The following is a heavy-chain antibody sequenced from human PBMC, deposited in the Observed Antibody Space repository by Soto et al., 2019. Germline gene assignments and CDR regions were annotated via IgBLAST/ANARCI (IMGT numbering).Heavy chain of an antibody. CDR1: GYTFTIYG. Sequence: VQLVQSGAEVKKPGASVKVSGKASGYTFTIYGISWVRQAPGQGLEWMGWISAYNGNTNYAQKLQGRVTMTTDTSTSTAYMELWSLRSNDTAVYYCARTYTRGYSGYFFDHCGQGTLVTVSS. CDR3: ARTYTRGYSGYFFDH. V-gene: IGHV1-18*01. D-gene: IGHD5-12*01. CDR2: ISAYNGNT. J-gene: IGHJ4*02.